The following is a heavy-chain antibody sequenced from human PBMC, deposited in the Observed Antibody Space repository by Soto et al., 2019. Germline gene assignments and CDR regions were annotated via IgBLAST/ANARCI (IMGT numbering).Heavy chain of an antibody. CDR1: GSTCTDFT. V-gene: IGHV3-23*01. Sequence: EVQLLESGGGLVQPGGSLRLSCAGSGSTCTDFTMTWVRQAPGKGLEWVSAISGDGLSTYYAGSVKGRFTISRDNSKTTLYLQMNSLRAEDTAVYYCARRPDAFDTWGRGTMVTVSS. J-gene: IGHJ3*02. CDR3: ARRPDAFDT. CDR2: ISGDGLST.